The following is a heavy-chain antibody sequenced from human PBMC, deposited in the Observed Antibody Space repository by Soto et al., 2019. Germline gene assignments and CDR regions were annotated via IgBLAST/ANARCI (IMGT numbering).Heavy chain of an antibody. Sequence: EVQLVESGGGLVQPGGSLRLSCAASGFTFDDYAIHWVRQAPGKGLEWVSGISWNGAATGYADSVKGRFTISRDNAKNTLYLQMNSLGSEDTAIYYCANLPLYGSGFDCWGLGTLVTVSS. CDR2: ISWNGAAT. D-gene: IGHD3-10*01. V-gene: IGHV3-9*01. J-gene: IGHJ4*02. CDR1: GFTFDDYA. CDR3: ANLPLYGSGFDC.